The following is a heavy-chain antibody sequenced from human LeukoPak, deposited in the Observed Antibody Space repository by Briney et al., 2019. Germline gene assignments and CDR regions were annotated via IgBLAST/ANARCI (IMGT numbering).Heavy chain of an antibody. D-gene: IGHD4-17*01. CDR3: ARDLVTVTKGFDI. Sequence: KSSETLSLTCAVSGDSFSSHYWTWIRQSPGTGLEWIGYTSHIGRTNYNPSLKSRVTISIDTSKNQFSLKLRSVTAADTAVYYCARDLVTVTKGFDIWGQRTMVSVSS. CDR1: GDSFSSHY. V-gene: IGHV4-59*11. CDR2: TSHIGRT. J-gene: IGHJ3*02.